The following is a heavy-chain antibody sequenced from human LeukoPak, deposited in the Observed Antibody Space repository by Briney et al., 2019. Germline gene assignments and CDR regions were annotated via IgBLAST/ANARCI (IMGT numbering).Heavy chain of an antibody. V-gene: IGHV4-31*03. Sequence: SQTLSLTCTVSGGSISSGGYYWSWIRQHPGKGLEWIGYIYYSGSTYYNPSLESRVTISVDTSKNQFSLKLSSVTAADTAVYYCARGDYGVGDYWGQGTLVTVSS. CDR3: ARGDYGVGDY. CDR2: IYYSGST. CDR1: GGSISSGGYY. J-gene: IGHJ4*02. D-gene: IGHD4-17*01.